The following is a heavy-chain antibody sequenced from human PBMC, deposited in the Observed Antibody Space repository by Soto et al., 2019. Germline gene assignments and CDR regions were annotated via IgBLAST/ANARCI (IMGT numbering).Heavy chain of an antibody. CDR2: ISGSGGST. Sequence: EVQLLESGGGLVQPGGSLRLSCAASGFTFSRYSMSWVRQAPGKGLEWVSAISGSGGSTYYADSVKGRFTISRDNSKNALYLQMNSLRAEDTAVYYCAKRGPEGALIDYWGQGTLVTVSS. CDR1: GFTFSRYS. J-gene: IGHJ4*02. V-gene: IGHV3-23*01. CDR3: AKRGPEGALIDY.